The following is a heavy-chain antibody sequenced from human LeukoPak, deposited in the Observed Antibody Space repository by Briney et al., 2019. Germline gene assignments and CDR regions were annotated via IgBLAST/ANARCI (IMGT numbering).Heavy chain of an antibody. CDR3: ARDRGYSTFDY. J-gene: IGHJ4*02. CDR2: MKEDGGEI. D-gene: IGHD4-23*01. V-gene: IGHV3-7*01. CDR1: AFTFSSYW. Sequence: GGSLRLSCEASAFTFSSYWMSWVRQAPGKGLEWVANMKEDGGEINYVDSVKGRFTISRDKAKNSLLLQMNSLRVEDTAVYYCARDRGYSTFDYWGQGTLVTVSS.